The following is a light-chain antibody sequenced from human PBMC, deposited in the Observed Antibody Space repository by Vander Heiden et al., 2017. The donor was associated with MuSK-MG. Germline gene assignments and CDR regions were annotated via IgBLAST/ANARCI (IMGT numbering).Light chain of an antibody. Sequence: SAPTQPRSVSGSPGQSVTTSCSGTSNDLGRYSFVSWYQQHPGKAPHLFIYDVARRPAGVPDRFSGSKSGITASLTISGLQADDEADYHCCSYAGSYTSVFGGGTDVTVL. V-gene: IGLV2-11*01. CDR1: SNDLGRYSF. J-gene: IGLJ1*01. CDR3: CSYAGSYTSV. CDR2: DVA.